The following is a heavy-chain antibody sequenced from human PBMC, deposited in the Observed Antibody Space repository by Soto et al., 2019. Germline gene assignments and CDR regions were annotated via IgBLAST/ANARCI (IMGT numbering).Heavy chain of an antibody. J-gene: IGHJ5*02. CDR3: ARDLLLNDFWSGYYSREFDP. CDR1: GYTFTSYA. D-gene: IGHD3-3*01. V-gene: IGHV1-3*01. CDR2: INAGNGNT. Sequence: GGSVKVSCKASGYTFTSYAMHWVRQAPGQRLEWMGWINAGNGNTKYSQKFQGRVTITRDTSASTAYMELSSLRSEDTAVYYCARDLLLNDFWSGYYSREFDPWGQGTLVTVSS.